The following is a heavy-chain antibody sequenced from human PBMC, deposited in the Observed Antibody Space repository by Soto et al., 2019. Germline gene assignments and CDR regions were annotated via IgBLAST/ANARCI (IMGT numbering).Heavy chain of an antibody. J-gene: IGHJ5*02. CDR3: VRDYLLAGFDT. D-gene: IGHD6-19*01. V-gene: IGHV4-59*01. CDR2: VYYSGSS. Sequence: XATLSLTFTVSNGSISTYYWTWVRQPPGKGLEWIGYVYYSGSSNYNPSLKSRVGMSIDTSKNQFSLELKSVTAADTATYYCVRDYLLAGFDTWGQGILVTVSS. CDR1: NGSISTYY.